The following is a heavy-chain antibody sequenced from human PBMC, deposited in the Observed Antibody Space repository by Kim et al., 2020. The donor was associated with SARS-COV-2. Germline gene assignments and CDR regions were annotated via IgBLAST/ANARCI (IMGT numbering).Heavy chain of an antibody. CDR3: AKDPLARKTTVTTRAAY. J-gene: IGHJ4*02. V-gene: IGHV3-23*01. D-gene: IGHD4-17*01. Sequence: VKGRFTISRDNSKNTLDLQMNSLRAEDTAVYYCAKDPLARKTTVTTRAAYWGQGTLVTVSS.